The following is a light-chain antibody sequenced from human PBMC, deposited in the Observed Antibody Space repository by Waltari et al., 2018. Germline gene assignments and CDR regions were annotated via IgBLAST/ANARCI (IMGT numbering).Light chain of an antibody. V-gene: IGLV1-51*01. CDR2: DNN. CDR1: RPNIGHNY. CDR3: GTWDSSLSGVV. J-gene: IGLJ2*01. Sequence: QSVLTQPPSVSAAPGQKVTISCSGSRPNIGHNYLSCYPQHPETAPKLLIYDNNKRPSGIPDRFSGSKSGTSATLGITGLQTGDEADYYCGTWDSSLSGVVFGGGTKLTVL.